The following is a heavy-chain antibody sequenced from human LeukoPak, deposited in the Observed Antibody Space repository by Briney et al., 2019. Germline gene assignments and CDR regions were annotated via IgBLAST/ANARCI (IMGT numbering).Heavy chain of an antibody. CDR3: AREREWGPGTFDV. V-gene: IGHV4-59*01. J-gene: IGHJ3*01. Sequence: SETLSLTCTVSNDSITSYYWSWIRKPPGKGLEWIGYIYYSGITNYNPSLKSRVTILVDTSKSQFSLKLNSVTAAGTAVYYCAREREWGPGTFDVWGQGTTVTVSS. CDR1: NDSITSYY. D-gene: IGHD3-3*01. CDR2: IYYSGIT.